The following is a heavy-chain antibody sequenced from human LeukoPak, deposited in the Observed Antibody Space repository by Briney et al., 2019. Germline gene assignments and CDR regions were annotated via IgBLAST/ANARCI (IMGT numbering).Heavy chain of an antibody. D-gene: IGHD1-14*01. CDR3: ARGSNPPGRIDH. V-gene: IGHV3-30-3*01. CDR1: GFTFSSYA. CDR2: ISYDGSNK. Sequence: GGSLRLSCAASGFTFSSYAMHWVRQAPGKGLEWVAVISYDGSNKYYADSVKGRFTISRDNSKNTLYLQMNSLRAEDTAVYYCARGSNPPGRIDHWGQGTLVTVSS. J-gene: IGHJ4*02.